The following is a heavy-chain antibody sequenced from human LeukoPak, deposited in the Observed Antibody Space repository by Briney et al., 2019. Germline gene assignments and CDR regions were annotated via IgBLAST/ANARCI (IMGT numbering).Heavy chain of an antibody. V-gene: IGHV3-7*01. CDR1: GFTFSSYG. Sequence: GGSLRLSCAASGFTFSSYGMHWVRQAPGKGLEWVASINQDGTEKYYVDSVKGRFTISRDNAENSLYLQINSLGAEDTAVYYCARDTYGGFDSWGQGTLVTVPS. CDR3: ARDTYGGFDS. D-gene: IGHD4-23*01. J-gene: IGHJ4*02. CDR2: INQDGTEK.